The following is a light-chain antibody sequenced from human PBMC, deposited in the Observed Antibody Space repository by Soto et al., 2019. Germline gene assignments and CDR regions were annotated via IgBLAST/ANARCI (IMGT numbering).Light chain of an antibody. CDR3: QQYNNWPPIP. V-gene: IGKV3-15*01. Sequence: EIVMSQSAAALSVSTGERVPLSCRASQSVNSKLAWYQQKPGQAPRLLIYGASTRATGIPARFSGSGSGTEFTLTISSLQSEDFAVYFCQQYNNWPPIPFGQGTRLEIK. CDR1: QSVNSK. J-gene: IGKJ5*01. CDR2: GAS.